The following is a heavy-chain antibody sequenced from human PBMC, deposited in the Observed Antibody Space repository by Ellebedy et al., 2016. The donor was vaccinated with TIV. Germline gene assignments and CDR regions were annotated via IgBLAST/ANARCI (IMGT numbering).Heavy chain of an antibody. D-gene: IGHD5-12*01. V-gene: IGHV4-59*01. CDR2: IYYSGSA. CDR1: GASISSYY. CDR3: ARSGGRYSGYAY. Sequence: SETLSLTCTVSGASISSYYCSWIRQPPGKGLEWIGYIYYSGSANYNPSLKSRVTISVDTSKNQVSLKLTSVTAADTAVYYCARSGGRYSGYAYWGQGTLVTVSS. J-gene: IGHJ4*02.